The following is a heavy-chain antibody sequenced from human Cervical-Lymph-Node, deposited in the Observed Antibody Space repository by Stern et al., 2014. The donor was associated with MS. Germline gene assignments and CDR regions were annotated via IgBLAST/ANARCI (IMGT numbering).Heavy chain of an antibody. Sequence: VQLVESGAEVKKPGASVKVSCKTSGYTFSNYALIWGRQAPGQGLEWMGWISAYKGNTSYAQKFQDKVTMTTDASTSTAYLELRKLRSDDTAVYYCARGPTYRTGTVDNWGQGTLVTVSS. J-gene: IGHJ4*02. V-gene: IGHV1-18*01. CDR3: ARGPTYRTGTVDN. CDR1: GYTFSNYA. D-gene: IGHD1-7*01. CDR2: ISAYKGNT.